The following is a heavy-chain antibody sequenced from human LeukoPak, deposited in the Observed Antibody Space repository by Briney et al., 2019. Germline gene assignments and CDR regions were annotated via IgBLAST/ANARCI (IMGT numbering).Heavy chain of an antibody. V-gene: IGHV3-30*04. J-gene: IGHJ4*02. CDR2: VSYDGSNE. D-gene: IGHD3-16*01. CDR3: AKSHEIYYYDNSGGAPDY. CDR1: GFTFSNYA. Sequence: GGSLRLSCAVSGFTFSNYAMHWVRQAPGKGLEWVAVVSYDGSNEYYVDSVKGRFTISRDNSKNTVYLQMNSLRAEDTAVYYCAKSHEIYYYDNSGGAPDYWGQGTLVTVSS.